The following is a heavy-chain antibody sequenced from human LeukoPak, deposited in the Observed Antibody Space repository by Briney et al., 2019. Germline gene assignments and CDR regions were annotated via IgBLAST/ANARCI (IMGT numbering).Heavy chain of an antibody. Sequence: GGSLRLSCAASGFSFSVYWMHWVRQAPGKGPVWVSRIKTDGSITDYADFVKGRFTISRDNAKNTLYLQMNSLRAEDTALYYCARGRGYSYGGGTYYFDYWGQGTLVTVSS. CDR3: ARGRGYSYGGGTYYFDY. CDR1: GFSFSVYW. CDR2: IKTDGSIT. D-gene: IGHD5-18*01. V-gene: IGHV3-74*01. J-gene: IGHJ4*02.